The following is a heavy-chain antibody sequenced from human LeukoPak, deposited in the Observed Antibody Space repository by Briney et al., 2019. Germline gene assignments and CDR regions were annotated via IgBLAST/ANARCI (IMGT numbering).Heavy chain of an antibody. CDR2: ISYDGSNK. CDR3: AREGIQLWFGGVGDWFDP. CDR1: GFTFSSYA. J-gene: IGHJ5*02. Sequence: GGSLRLSCAVSGFTFSSYAMHWVRQAPGKGLEWVAIISYDGSNKYYADSVKGRFTISRDNSKNTLYLQMNSLRAEDTAVYYCAREGIQLWFGGVGDWFDPWGQGTLVTVSS. D-gene: IGHD5-18*01. V-gene: IGHV3-30-3*01.